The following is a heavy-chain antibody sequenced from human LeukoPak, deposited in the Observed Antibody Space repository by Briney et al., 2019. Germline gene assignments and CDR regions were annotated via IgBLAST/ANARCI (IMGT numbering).Heavy chain of an antibody. V-gene: IGHV1-8*03. CDR1: GYTFTSYG. CDR3: ARGAYRIAAAGIGVDY. CDR2: MNPNSGNT. Sequence: ASVKVSCKASGYTFTSYGISWVRQAPGQGLEWMGWMNPNSGNTGYAQKFQGRVTITRNTSISTAYMELSSLRSEDTAVYYCARGAYRIAAAGIGVDYWGQGTLVTVSS. J-gene: IGHJ4*02. D-gene: IGHD6-13*01.